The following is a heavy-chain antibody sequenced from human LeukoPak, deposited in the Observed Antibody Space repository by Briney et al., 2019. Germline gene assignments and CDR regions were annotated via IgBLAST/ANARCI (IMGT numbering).Heavy chain of an antibody. CDR1: GFTFSSYA. Sequence: GRSLRLSCAASGFTFSSYAMHWVRQAPGKGLEWVAVISYDGSNKYYADSVKGRFTISRDNSKNTLYLQMNSLRAEDTAVYYCAKVIAYSFYYDSSGLRDYWGQGTLVTVSS. CDR2: ISYDGSNK. J-gene: IGHJ4*02. CDR3: AKVIAYSFYYDSSGLRDY. V-gene: IGHV3-30*04. D-gene: IGHD3-22*01.